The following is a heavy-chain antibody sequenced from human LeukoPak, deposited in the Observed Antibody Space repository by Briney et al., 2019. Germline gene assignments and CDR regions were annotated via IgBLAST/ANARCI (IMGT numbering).Heavy chain of an antibody. V-gene: IGHV1-46*01. CDR3: VREGKRDTPITGNWFDP. CDR1: GYSFTSYY. Sequence: ASVKVSCKSSGYSFTSYYMHWVRQAPGRGPEWMGIINPRGSSTSYAQKFQGRVTMTRDTSTSTDHMELSSLRSEDTAVYYCVREGKRDTPITGNWFDPWGQGTLVTVSS. J-gene: IGHJ5*02. D-gene: IGHD5-18*01. CDR2: INPRGSST.